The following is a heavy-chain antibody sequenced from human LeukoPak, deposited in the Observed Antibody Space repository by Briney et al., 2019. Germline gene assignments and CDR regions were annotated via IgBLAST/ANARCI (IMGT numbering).Heavy chain of an antibody. CDR2: IYYSGST. J-gene: IGHJ5*02. CDR3: ARTGGNASFEP. V-gene: IGHV4-39*07. Sequence: SETLSLTCTVSGGSISSSSYYWGWIRQPPGKGLEWIGSIYYSGSTYYNPSLKSRVTISVDTSKNQFSLNLSSVTATDTAVYYCARTGGNASFEPWGQGTLVTVSS. CDR1: GGSISSSSYY. D-gene: IGHD4-23*01.